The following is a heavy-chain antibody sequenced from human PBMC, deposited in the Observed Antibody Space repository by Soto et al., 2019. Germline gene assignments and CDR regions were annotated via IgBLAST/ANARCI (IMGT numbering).Heavy chain of an antibody. CDR3: ARVCSSGWPYLYAY. D-gene: IGHD6-19*01. V-gene: IGHV3-48*01. J-gene: IGHJ4*02. CDR2: IGSSSVTI. CDR1: GFTLSNYV. Sequence: PGGSLRLSCAASGFTLSNYVMNWVRQAPGKGLEWISCIGSSSVTIFHADSVKGRFTISRDSAKNSLYLQMNSLRAEDTAMYYCARVCSSGWPYLYAYCGLGTLVPVSA.